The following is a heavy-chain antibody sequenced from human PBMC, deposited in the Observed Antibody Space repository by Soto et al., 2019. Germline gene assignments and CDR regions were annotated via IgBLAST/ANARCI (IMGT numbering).Heavy chain of an antibody. CDR1: GFTFSSYA. CDR2: ISYDGSNK. CDR3: AREWYGDWGRYFDY. Sequence: GGSLRLSCAASGFTFSSYAMHWVRQAPGKGLEWVAVISYDGSNKYYADSVKGRFTISRDNSKNTLYLQMNSLRAEDTAVYYCAREWYGDWGRYFDYWCQGTLVTVCS. J-gene: IGHJ4*02. V-gene: IGHV3-30-3*01. D-gene: IGHD4-17*01.